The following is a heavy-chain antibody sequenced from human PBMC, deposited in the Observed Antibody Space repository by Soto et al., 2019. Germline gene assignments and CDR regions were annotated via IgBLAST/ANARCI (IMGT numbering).Heavy chain of an antibody. CDR2: ISHSGST. CDR3: ARRRSYDFGAYYYYGMDV. V-gene: IGHV4-4*02. D-gene: IGHD3-3*01. J-gene: IGHJ6*02. CDR1: GDSINISHW. Sequence: SETLSLTCAVSGDSINISHWWNWVRQPPGKGLEWIGQISHSGSTNYNPSLTSRVNKSVDKSKNHFSLKLSSVTAADTAVYYCARRRSYDFGAYYYYGMDVWGQGTTVTVSS.